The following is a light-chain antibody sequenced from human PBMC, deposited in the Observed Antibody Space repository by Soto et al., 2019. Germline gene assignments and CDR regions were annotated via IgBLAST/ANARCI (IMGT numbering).Light chain of an antibody. CDR3: QQYNNWLPAT. CDR2: GAS. CDR1: QSVSSN. J-gene: IGKJ3*01. Sequence: EIVMTQSPATLSVSPGERATLSCRASQSVSSNLAWYQQKPGQAPRLLIYGASIRATGIPARFSGSGSGTELSLTISSLQSEDFAVYYCQQYNNWLPATFGPGTKVDIK. V-gene: IGKV3D-15*01.